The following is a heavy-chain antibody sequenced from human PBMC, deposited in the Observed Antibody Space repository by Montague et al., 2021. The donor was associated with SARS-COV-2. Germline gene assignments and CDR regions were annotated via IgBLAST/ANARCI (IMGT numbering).Heavy chain of an antibody. CDR1: GGSFSGYY. D-gene: IGHD3-3*01. J-gene: IGHJ3*02. CDR2: INHRGST. CDR3: ARGTGPRSITLFGVIISGHVFDI. V-gene: IGHV4-34*01. Sequence: SETLSLTCAVYGGSFSGYYWSRIRQHPGKGLVWCVEINHRGSTNYNTSLKSRGIISVDTSKNQFSLKLSSVTAAATAVYYCARGTGPRSITLFGVIISGHVFDIWGQGTMVTVSS.